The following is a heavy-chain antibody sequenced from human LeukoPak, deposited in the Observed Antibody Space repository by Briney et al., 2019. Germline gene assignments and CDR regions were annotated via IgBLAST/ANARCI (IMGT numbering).Heavy chain of an antibody. J-gene: IGHJ4*02. D-gene: IGHD6-13*01. CDR2: ISSSSSYI. V-gene: IGHV3-21*01. Sequence: GGSLRLSCAASGFTFSSYSMNWVRQAPGKGLEWVSSISSSSSYIYYAGSVKGRFTISRDNAKNSLYLQMNSLRAEDTAVYYCARDQTAAGTLWGQGTLVTVSS. CDR1: GFTFSSYS. CDR3: ARDQTAAGTL.